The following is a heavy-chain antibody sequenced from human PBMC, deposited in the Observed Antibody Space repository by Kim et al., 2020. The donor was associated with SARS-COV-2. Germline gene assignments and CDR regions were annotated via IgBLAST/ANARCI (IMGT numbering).Heavy chain of an antibody. CDR3: ARDMDPTVYDH. J-gene: IGHJ4*02. D-gene: IGHD4-4*01. CDR2: T. V-gene: IGHV1-3*01. Sequence: TQYSKTFQGRVTITRDTSANTAYMELRRLTTKDTAVYYCARDMDPTVYDHWGQGTLVTVSS.